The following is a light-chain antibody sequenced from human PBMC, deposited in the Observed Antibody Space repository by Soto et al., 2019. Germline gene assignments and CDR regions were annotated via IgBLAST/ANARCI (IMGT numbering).Light chain of an antibody. CDR3: QQYNSYSPT. Sequence: DIQMTQSPSTLSASVGDRVTITCRASQSISTWLAWYQQKPGKAPKLLIHKASSLKSGVPSRFSGSGSGTDFTLTISRLHPDDFATYYCQQYNSYSPTFGQGTKVDIK. CDR2: KAS. CDR1: QSISTW. V-gene: IGKV1-5*03. J-gene: IGKJ1*01.